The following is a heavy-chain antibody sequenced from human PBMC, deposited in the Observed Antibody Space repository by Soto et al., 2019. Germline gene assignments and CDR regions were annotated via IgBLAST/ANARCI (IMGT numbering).Heavy chain of an antibody. J-gene: IGHJ5*02. CDR2: ISSGGAVS. Sequence: VQLVESGGGLVKPGGSLRLSGAASGFVFSDYYMTWIRQAPGKALEWVSDISSGGAVSNFADSVRGRFTISRDNTNNSLYLQMNNLRAEDTAIYYCARRLNGRTTGDWFDPWGQGTLVTVSS. CDR3: ARRLNGRTTGDWFDP. D-gene: IGHD1-1*01. CDR1: GFVFSDYY. V-gene: IGHV3-11*01.